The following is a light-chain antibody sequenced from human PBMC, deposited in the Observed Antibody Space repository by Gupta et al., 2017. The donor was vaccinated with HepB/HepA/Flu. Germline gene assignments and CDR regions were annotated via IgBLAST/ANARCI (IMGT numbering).Light chain of an antibody. Sequence: DIQSTQSPSSLSASVGDRVNITCRASQSISSYLNWYQQKPGKAPKLLIYAASSFQSGVPSRFSGSGSGTDFTLTISSLQPEDFATYYCQQSYSTSCTFGQGTKVEIK. CDR1: QSISSY. V-gene: IGKV1-39*01. CDR2: AAS. J-gene: IGKJ1*01. CDR3: QQSYSTSCT.